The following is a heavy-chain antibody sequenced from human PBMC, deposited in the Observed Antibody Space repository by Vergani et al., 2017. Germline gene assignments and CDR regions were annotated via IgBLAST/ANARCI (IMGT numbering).Heavy chain of an antibody. V-gene: IGHV3-23*04. CDR2: ISGSGGST. CDR3: AKGSIVGASFEDY. Sequence: EVQLVESGGGLVKRGGSLRLSCAASGFTFSSYAMSWVRQAPGKGVEWVSAISGSGGSTYYADSVKGRFTISRDNSKNTLYLQMNSLRAEDTAVYYCAKGSIVGASFEDYWGQGTLVTVSS. J-gene: IGHJ4*02. D-gene: IGHD1-26*01. CDR1: GFTFSSYA.